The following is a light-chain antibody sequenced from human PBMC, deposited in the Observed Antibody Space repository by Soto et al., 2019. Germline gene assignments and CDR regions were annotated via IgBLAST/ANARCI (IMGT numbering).Light chain of an antibody. Sequence: IQLTQSPSSLSASVGDRVTITCRASEGIVNYLAWYQQQPGKAPKLLIYGASTLQGGVPSRFTGSGSGTDFTLTISSLEPEDFAVYFCQHRAGWPPALTFGGGTKVEIK. V-gene: IGKV1-9*01. J-gene: IGKJ4*01. CDR2: GAS. CDR1: EGIVNY. CDR3: QHRAGWPPALT.